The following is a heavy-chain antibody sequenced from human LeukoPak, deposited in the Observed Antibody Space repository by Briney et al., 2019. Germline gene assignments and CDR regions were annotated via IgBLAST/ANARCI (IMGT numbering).Heavy chain of an antibody. D-gene: IGHD2-15*01. CDR3: ARVLCSAGSCYPLN. CDR1: GGSISSYF. CDR2: IYYSGST. J-gene: IGHJ4*02. V-gene: IGHV4-59*01. Sequence: TSETPSLTCTVSGGSISSYFWSWIRQPPGKGLEWIGYIYYSGSTNYNPSLKSRVTISVDTSKNQFSLKLSSVIAAGTAVYYCARVLCSAGSCYPLNWGQGTLVTVSS.